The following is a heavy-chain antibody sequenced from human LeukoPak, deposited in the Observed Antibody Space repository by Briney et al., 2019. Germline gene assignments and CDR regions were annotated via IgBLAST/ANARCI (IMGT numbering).Heavy chain of an antibody. D-gene: IGHD2-2*01. Sequence: ASVKVSCKASGYTFAGYYMHWVRQAPGQGLEWMGWINPNSGGTNYAQKFQGRVTMTRDTSISTAYMELSRLRSDDTAVYYCARVGVPAAIDFDYWGQGTLVTVSS. CDR1: GYTFAGYY. CDR2: INPNSGGT. CDR3: ARVGVPAAIDFDY. J-gene: IGHJ4*02. V-gene: IGHV1-2*02.